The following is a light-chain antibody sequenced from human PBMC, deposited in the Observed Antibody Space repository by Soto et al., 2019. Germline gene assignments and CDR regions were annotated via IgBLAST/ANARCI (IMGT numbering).Light chain of an antibody. V-gene: IGKV3-20*01. Sequence: DIVLTQSAGTLSLSPGERATLSCRASQSVSSNYLAWYQQKPGQTPKVLIYRASTRATGIPDRFSGSGSGTDFTLTISRLEAEDFAVYYCQQYGSSPLTFGGGTKVDIK. J-gene: IGKJ4*01. CDR3: QQYGSSPLT. CDR2: RAS. CDR1: QSVSSNY.